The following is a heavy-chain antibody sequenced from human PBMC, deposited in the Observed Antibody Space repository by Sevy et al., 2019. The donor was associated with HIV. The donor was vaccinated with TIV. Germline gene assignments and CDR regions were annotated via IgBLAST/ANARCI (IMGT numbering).Heavy chain of an antibody. D-gene: IGHD1-26*01. Sequence: GGSLRLSCAASGFTFSSYWMHWVRQAPGKGLVWVSRIKTNGSDTGYADSVKGRFTISRDNTKNTLYWQMNSLRAEDTGVYYRAGRPTEHCGSDLFDPWGQGTLVTVSS. V-gene: IGHV3-74*01. CDR1: GFTFSSYW. CDR3: AGRPTEHCGSDLFDP. CDR2: IKTNGSDT. J-gene: IGHJ5*02.